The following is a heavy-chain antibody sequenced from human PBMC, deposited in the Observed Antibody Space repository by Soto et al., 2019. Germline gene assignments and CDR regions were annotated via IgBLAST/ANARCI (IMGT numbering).Heavy chain of an antibody. CDR2: VSGDGYAS. V-gene: IGHV3-23*01. J-gene: IGHJ4*03. Sequence: EVRLLESGGGLVQPGGSLRLSCAGSGFTFSSNAMSWVRQLPGKGLEWVSSVSGDGYASDYADSVKGRFTVSRHNSKNTLYLQMNSLRAEDTAVYYCAKRHYYGSGSFALATWGQGTLVTVSS. D-gene: IGHD3-10*01. CDR3: AKRHYYGSGSFALAT. CDR1: GFTFSSNA.